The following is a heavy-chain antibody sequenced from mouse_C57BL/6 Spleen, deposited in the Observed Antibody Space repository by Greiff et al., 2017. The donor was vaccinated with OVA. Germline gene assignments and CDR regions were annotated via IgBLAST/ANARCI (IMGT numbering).Heavy chain of an antibody. J-gene: IGHJ4*01. CDR3: ARGGAITTVVRYYAMDY. Sequence: EVQLQQSGPELVKPGASVKISCKASGYTFTDYYMNWVKQSHGKSLEWIGDINPNNGGTSYNQKFKGKATLTVDKSSSTAYMERRSLTSEDSAVYYCARGGAITTVVRYYAMDYWGQGTSVTVSS. CDR2: INPNNGGT. D-gene: IGHD1-1*01. V-gene: IGHV1-26*01. CDR1: GYTFTDYY.